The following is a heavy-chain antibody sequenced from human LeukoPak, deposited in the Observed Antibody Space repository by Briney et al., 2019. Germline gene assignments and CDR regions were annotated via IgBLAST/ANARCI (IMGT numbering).Heavy chain of an antibody. Sequence: SGPALVKPXQTLTLTCTFSGFSLSTSGMCVSWIRQPPGKALEWLARIDWDDDKYYSTSLKTRLTISKDTSKNQVVLTMTNMDPVDTATYYCARIHYYDSSGYYPLFDYWGQGTLVTVSS. CDR2: IDWDDDK. CDR1: GFSLSTSGMC. J-gene: IGHJ4*02. V-gene: IGHV2-70*11. D-gene: IGHD3-22*01. CDR3: ARIHYYDSSGYYPLFDY.